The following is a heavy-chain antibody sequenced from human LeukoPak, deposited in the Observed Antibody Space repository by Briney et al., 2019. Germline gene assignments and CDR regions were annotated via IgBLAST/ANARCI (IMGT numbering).Heavy chain of an antibody. D-gene: IGHD2-2*01. CDR1: GFTFSSYA. V-gene: IGHV3-23*01. J-gene: IGHJ4*02. Sequence: GGSLRLSCAASGFTFSSYAMSWVRQAPGKGLEWVSAISGSGGSTYYADSVKGRFTISRGNSKNTLYLQMNSLRAEDTAVYYCAKAPIVVVPVGSDYWGQGTLVTVSS. CDR2: ISGSGGST. CDR3: AKAPIVVVPVGSDY.